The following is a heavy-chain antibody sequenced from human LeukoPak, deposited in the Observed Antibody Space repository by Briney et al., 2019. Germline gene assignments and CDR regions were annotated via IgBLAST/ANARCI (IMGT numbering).Heavy chain of an antibody. D-gene: IGHD3-9*01. CDR3: AKPIAYYDILSLFDP. J-gene: IGHJ5*02. CDR1: GFTFDDYA. V-gene: IGHV3-43*02. Sequence: GGSLRLSCAASGFTFDDYAMHRVRQAPGKGLEWVSLISGDGGSTYYADSVKGRFTISRDNSKNTLYLQMNSLRAEDTAVYYCAKPIAYYDILSLFDPWGQGTLVTVSS. CDR2: ISGDGGST.